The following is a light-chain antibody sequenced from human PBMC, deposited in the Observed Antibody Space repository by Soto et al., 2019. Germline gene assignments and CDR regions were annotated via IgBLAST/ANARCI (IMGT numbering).Light chain of an antibody. Sequence: SYELTQPPSVSVAPGKTARITCGGNNIGSKSVHWYQQKPGQAPVLVIYYDSDRPSGIPERFSGSNSGNTATLTISRVEAGDEADYSCQVWDSSSDHPVFGTGTQLTVL. CDR3: QVWDSSSDHPV. CDR2: YDS. J-gene: IGLJ7*01. V-gene: IGLV3-21*04. CDR1: NIGSKS.